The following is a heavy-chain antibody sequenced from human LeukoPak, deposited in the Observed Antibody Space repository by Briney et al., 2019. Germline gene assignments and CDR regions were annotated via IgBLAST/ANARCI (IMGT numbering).Heavy chain of an antibody. CDR3: AKDQILDYYDRPFSAFDI. D-gene: IGHD3-22*01. Sequence: GGSLRLSCVVSGFTFSSYWMSWVRQAPGKGLEWVANIKQDGSEEYYVDSVKGRFTISRDNAKNSLYLQMNSLRAEDTAVYYCAKDQILDYYDRPFSAFDIWGQGTMVTVSS. J-gene: IGHJ3*02. V-gene: IGHV3-7*03. CDR2: IKQDGSEE. CDR1: GFTFSSYW.